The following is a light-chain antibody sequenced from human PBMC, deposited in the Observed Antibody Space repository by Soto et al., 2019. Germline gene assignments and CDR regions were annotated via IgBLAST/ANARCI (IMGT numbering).Light chain of an antibody. J-gene: IGKJ1*01. CDR2: GAS. Sequence: LMSQSPANLSVSPGVGVTIPCRASQPVSNKLAWYQQKPGKAPRFLIYGASAWALGIPDRFSGSGSGTEFTLTISSLQSEDFAVYYCQQYNNWPQTFGQGTKVAIK. CDR1: QPVSNK. V-gene: IGKV3-15*01. CDR3: QQYNNWPQT.